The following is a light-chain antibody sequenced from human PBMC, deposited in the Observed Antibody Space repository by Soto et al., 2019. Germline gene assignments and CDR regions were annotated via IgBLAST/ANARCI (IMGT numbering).Light chain of an antibody. CDR1: QRVSSN. CDR3: QHYGYSQWT. CDR2: SAS. V-gene: IGKV3-20*01. J-gene: IGKJ1*01. Sequence: EIVMTQSPATVSVSPGERATLSFRASQRVSSNLAWYQQKPGRAPRLLIYSASSRATGIPDRFSGSGSGTDFTLTISRLEPEDFAVYYCQHYGYSQWTFGQGTKVDIK.